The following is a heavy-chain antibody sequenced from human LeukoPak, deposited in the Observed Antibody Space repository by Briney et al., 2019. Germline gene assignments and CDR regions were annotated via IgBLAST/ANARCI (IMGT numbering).Heavy chain of an antibody. CDR1: GGTFSSYA. D-gene: IGHD1-26*01. CDR3: ARDRRVGATHNWFDP. V-gene: IGHV1-69*01. CDR2: IIPIFGTA. Sequence: SVKVSCKASGGTFSSYAISWVRQAPGQGLEWMGGIIPIFGTANYAQKFQGRVTIPADESTSTAYMELSSLRSEDTAVYYCARDRRVGATHNWFDPWGQGTLVTVSS. J-gene: IGHJ5*02.